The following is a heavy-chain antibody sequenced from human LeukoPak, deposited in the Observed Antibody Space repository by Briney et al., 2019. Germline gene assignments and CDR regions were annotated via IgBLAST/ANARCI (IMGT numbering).Heavy chain of an antibody. CDR1: GGSFSGYY. V-gene: IGHV4-34*01. D-gene: IGHD3-10*01. Sequence: SETLSLTCAVYGGSFSGYYWSWIRQPPGKGLEWIGEINHSGSTNYNPSLKSRVTISVDTSKNQFSPKLSSVTAADTAVYYCARVSRTMVRGVTRYYYGMDVWGQGTTVTVSS. CDR3: ARVSRTMVRGVTRYYYGMDV. J-gene: IGHJ6*02. CDR2: INHSGST.